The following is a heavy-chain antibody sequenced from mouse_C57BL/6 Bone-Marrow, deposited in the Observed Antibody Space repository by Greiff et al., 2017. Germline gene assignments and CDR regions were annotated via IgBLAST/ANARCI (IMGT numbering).Heavy chain of an antibody. CDR1: GFTFSSYG. V-gene: IGHV5-6*01. CDR3: ARHSSGYGNYAMDD. J-gene: IGHJ4*01. CDR2: ISSGGSYT. Sequence: EVKLVESGGDLVKPGGSLKLSCAASGFTFSSYGMSWVRQTPDKRLEWVATISSGGSYTYYPDSVKGRFTISRDNAKNTLYLQMSSLKSEDTAMYYCARHSSGYGNYAMDDWGQGTSVTVSS. D-gene: IGHD3-2*02.